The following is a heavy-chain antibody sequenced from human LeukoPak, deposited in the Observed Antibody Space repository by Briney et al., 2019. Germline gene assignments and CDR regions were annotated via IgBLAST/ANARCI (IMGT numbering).Heavy chain of an antibody. J-gene: IGHJ3*02. CDR1: GYTFTSYG. Sequence: ASVKVSCKASGYTFTSYGISWVRQAPGQGLKWMGWISAYNGNTNYAQKLQGRVTMTTDTSTSTAYMELRSLRSDDTAVYYCARVYPPLSYSGSYSLDDAFGIWGQGTMVTVSS. CDR3: ARVYPPLSYSGSYSLDDAFGI. D-gene: IGHD1-26*01. CDR2: ISAYNGNT. V-gene: IGHV1-18*01.